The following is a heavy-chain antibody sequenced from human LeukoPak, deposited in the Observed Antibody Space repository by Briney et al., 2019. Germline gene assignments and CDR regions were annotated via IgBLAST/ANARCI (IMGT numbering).Heavy chain of an antibody. J-gene: IGHJ5*02. V-gene: IGHV4-34*01. CDR3: ARGVLRFFRSGYYRGHWFDP. CDR2: INHSGST. D-gene: IGHD3-3*01. Sequence: QASETLSLTCAVYGGSFSGYYWSWIRQPPGKGLEWIGEINHSGSTNYNPSLKSRVTISVDTSKNQFSLKLSSVTAADTAVYYCARGVLRFFRSGYYRGHWFDPWGQGTLVTVSS. CDR1: GGSFSGYY.